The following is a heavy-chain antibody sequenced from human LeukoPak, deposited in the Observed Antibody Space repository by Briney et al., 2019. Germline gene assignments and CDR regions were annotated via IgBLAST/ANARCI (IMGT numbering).Heavy chain of an antibody. V-gene: IGHV1-69*06. CDR1: GGTFSNYA. Sequence: SVKVSCKASGGTFSNYAISWVRQAPGQGLEWMGGIIPIFGTANYAQKFRGRVTITADKSTRTAYMELSSLRSEDTAVYYCARDGPVTGTYYFDYWGQGTLVTVSS. D-gene: IGHD1-7*01. J-gene: IGHJ4*02. CDR2: IIPIFGTA. CDR3: ARDGPVTGTYYFDY.